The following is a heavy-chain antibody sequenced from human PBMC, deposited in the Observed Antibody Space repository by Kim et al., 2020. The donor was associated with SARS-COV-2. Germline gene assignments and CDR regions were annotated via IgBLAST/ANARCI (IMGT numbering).Heavy chain of an antibody. CDR1: GFTFSSYS. J-gene: IGHJ6*02. CDR2: ISSSSSYI. V-gene: IGHV3-21*01. CDR3: ARDVTYCSGGSCRDYYYYGMDV. D-gene: IGHD2-15*01. Sequence: GGSLRLSCAASGFTFSSYSMNWVRQAPGKGLEWVSSISSSSSYIYYAGSVKGRFTISRDNAKNSLYLQMNSLRAEDTAVYYCARDVTYCSGGSCRDYYYYGMDVWGQGTTVTVSS.